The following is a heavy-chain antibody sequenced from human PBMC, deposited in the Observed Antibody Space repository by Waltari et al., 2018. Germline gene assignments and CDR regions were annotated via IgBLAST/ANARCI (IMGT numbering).Heavy chain of an antibody. CDR2: IYYSGST. Sequence: QLQLQESGPGLVKPSETLSLTCTVSGGSISSSSYYWGWIRQPPGKGLEWIGSIYYSGSTYYNPSLKSRVTISVDTSKNQFSLKLSSVTAADTAVYYCARQEQQLVIDYWGQGTLVTVSS. J-gene: IGHJ4*02. V-gene: IGHV4-39*01. CDR3: ARQEQQLVIDY. CDR1: GGSISSSSYY. D-gene: IGHD6-13*01.